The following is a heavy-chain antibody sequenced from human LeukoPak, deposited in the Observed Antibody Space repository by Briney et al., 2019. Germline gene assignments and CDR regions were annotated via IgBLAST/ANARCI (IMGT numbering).Heavy chain of an antibody. CDR1: GSIFTSYW. CDR3: ARPEEHGDYVHDAFDI. D-gene: IGHD4-17*01. Sequence: GASLQISCQASGSIFTSYWIGWVRQLPGKGLEWMGIIYPGDSDTRYSPSFQGQVTISADKSISTAYLQWSSLKASDTAMYYCARPEEHGDYVHDAFDIWGQGTMVTVSS. J-gene: IGHJ3*02. CDR2: IYPGDSDT. V-gene: IGHV5-51*01.